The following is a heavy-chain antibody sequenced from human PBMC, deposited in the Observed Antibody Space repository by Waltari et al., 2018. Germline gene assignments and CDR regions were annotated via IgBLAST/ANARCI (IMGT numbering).Heavy chain of an antibody. CDR3: ARDCSGGSCYSTGFGY. CDR2: IYYSGST. CDR1: GGSISSSSYY. V-gene: IGHV4-39*07. D-gene: IGHD2-15*01. Sequence: QLQLQESGPGLVKPSETLSLTCTVSGGSISSSSYYWGWIRQPPGKGLEWIGSIYYSGSTYYNPSLKSRVTISVDTSKNQFALKLSSVTAADTAVYYCARDCSGGSCYSTGFGYWGQGTLVTVSS. J-gene: IGHJ4*02.